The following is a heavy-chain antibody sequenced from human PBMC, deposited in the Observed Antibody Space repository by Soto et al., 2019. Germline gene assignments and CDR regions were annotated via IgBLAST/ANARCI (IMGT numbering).Heavy chain of an antibody. D-gene: IGHD3-10*01. CDR3: ARSPNYYYYGFDV. J-gene: IGHJ6*02. CDR1: GGSVSSGDYS. CDR2: IYYSGST. V-gene: IGHV4-61*08. Sequence: PSETLSLTCTVSGGSVSSGDYSWSWLRQSPGKRLEWIAYIYYSGSTNYNPSLKSRATISVDTPKSQVSLTLTSMTAADAALYYCARSPNYYYYGFDVWGQGTAVTVSS.